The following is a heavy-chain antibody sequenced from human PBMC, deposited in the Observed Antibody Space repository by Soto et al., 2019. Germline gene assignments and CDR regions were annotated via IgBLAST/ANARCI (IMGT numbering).Heavy chain of an antibody. D-gene: IGHD1-26*01. CDR1: GFTFSSYA. Sequence: QVQLVESGGGVVQPGRSLRLSCAASGFTFSSYAMHWVRQAPGKGLEWVAVISYDGSNKYYPDSVKGRFTISRDNSKNTLYLQMNSLRAEDTAVYYCARDPGGSYYYYYGMDVWGQGTTVTVSS. CDR3: ARDPGGSYYYYYGMDV. V-gene: IGHV3-30-3*01. CDR2: ISYDGSNK. J-gene: IGHJ6*02.